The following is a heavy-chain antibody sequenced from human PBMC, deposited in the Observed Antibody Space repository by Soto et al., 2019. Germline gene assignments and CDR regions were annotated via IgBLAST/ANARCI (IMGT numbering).Heavy chain of an antibody. CDR1: GDSVSSNTSA. J-gene: IGHJ4*02. CDR3: ARGVAGSGFDL. V-gene: IGHV6-1*01. CDR2: TYYRSNWRH. Sequence: SQTLALPCGISGDSVSSNTSAWNFIRSSPSRGLEWLGRTYYRSNWRHDYAVSVKSRITVNPDTSKNHFSLQLNPVTPDDTAVYYCARGVAGSGFDLWGQGTLVTVSS. D-gene: IGHD6-19*01.